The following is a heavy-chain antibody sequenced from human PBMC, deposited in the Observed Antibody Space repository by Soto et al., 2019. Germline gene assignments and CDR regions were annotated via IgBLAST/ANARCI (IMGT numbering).Heavy chain of an antibody. CDR1: EYSINSDGY. D-gene: IGHD3-10*01. CDR3: ARKEYYASGRINFFDS. V-gene: IGHV4-38-2*02. Sequence: SETQALGCTDSEYSINSDGYWDWIRQSHGKGLEWIASIYHSVSTFYNPSLRSRVAISIDTSKNQFSLRLTAVTAADTAMYYCARKEYYASGRINFFDSWGQGTMVPVSP. CDR2: IYHSVST. J-gene: IGHJ4*02.